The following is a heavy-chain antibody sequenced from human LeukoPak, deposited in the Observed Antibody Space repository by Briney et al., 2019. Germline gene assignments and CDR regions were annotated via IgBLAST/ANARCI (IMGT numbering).Heavy chain of an antibody. Sequence: GASVTLSCKASGYTFTSYGISWVRQAPGQGLEWMGLISAYNGNTNYAQKLQRRVNMTTDTSTSTAYMELRSLRSDVTAVYYCARDRLDYGILTDSSPYYYYGMDVWGQGTTVTVS. CDR2: ISAYNGNT. CDR1: GYTFTSYG. J-gene: IGHJ6*02. D-gene: IGHD3-9*01. CDR3: ARDRLDYGILTDSSPYYYYGMDV. V-gene: IGHV1-18*01.